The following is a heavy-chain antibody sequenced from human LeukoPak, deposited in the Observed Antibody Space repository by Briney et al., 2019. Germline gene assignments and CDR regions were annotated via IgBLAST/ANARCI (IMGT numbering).Heavy chain of an antibody. CDR3: ARGPGSLDY. Sequence: SCKASGYTFSSYAMHWVRQAPGKGLEWVAFISSDGNYKYYADSVKGRFTISRDNAKNSLYLQMNSLRAEDTAVYYCARGPGSLDYWGQGTLVTVSS. CDR1: GYTFSSYA. CDR2: ISSDGNYK. J-gene: IGHJ4*02. V-gene: IGHV3-30*04. D-gene: IGHD1-26*01.